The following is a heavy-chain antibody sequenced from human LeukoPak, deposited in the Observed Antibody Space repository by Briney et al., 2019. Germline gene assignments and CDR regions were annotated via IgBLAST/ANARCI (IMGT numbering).Heavy chain of an antibody. D-gene: IGHD3-16*02. V-gene: IGHV1-2*02. Sequence: ASVKVSCKASGYTFTAYYMHWVRQAPGQGLEWMGWINPTRAGTKYAQKFQDRVTLTRDTSINTAFMGLSRLRSDDTAVYYCARGNDNIWGSYPSGFWGQGTLVTVSS. CDR2: INPTRAGT. CDR1: GYTFTAYY. J-gene: IGHJ4*02. CDR3: ARGNDNIWGSYPSGF.